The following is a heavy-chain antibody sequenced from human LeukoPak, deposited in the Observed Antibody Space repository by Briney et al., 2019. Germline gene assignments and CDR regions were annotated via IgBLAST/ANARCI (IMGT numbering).Heavy chain of an antibody. CDR1: GFTFDDYA. D-gene: IGHD3-22*01. Sequence: PGGSLRLSCAASGFTFDDYAMHWVRQAPGKGLEWVSGISWNSGSIGYADSVKGRFTISRDNAMNSLYLQMNSLRAEDTALYYCAKDIEVNYYDSSGYSSFVYWGQGTLVTVSS. CDR2: ISWNSGSI. V-gene: IGHV3-9*01. J-gene: IGHJ4*02. CDR3: AKDIEVNYYDSSGYSSFVY.